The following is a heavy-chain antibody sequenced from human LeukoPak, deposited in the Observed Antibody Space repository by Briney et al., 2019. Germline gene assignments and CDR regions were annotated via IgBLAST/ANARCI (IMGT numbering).Heavy chain of an antibody. Sequence: PSETLSLTCAVYGGSFSGYYWSWIRQPPGEGLEWIGEINHSGSTNYNPSLKSRVTISVDTSKNQFSLKLSSVTAADTAVYYCAREPRDSNAPHLYYYMDVWGKGTTVTVSS. J-gene: IGHJ6*03. CDR3: AREPRDSNAPHLYYYMDV. V-gene: IGHV4-34*01. CDR1: GGSFSGYY. CDR2: INHSGST. D-gene: IGHD2-15*01.